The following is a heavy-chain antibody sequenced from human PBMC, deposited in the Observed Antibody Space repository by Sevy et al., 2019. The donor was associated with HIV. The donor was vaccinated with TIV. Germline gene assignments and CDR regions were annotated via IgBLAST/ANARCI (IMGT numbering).Heavy chain of an antibody. CDR3: SKDQLRSVEVDGMDV. V-gene: IGHV3-23*01. CDR2: ISGSGGST. CDR1: GFTFSSYA. D-gene: IGHD5-12*01. J-gene: IGHJ6*02. Sequence: GGSLRLSCAASGFTFSSYAMSWVRQAPGKGLEWVSAISGSGGSTYYADSVKGRFTISRDNSKNTMYLQMNSLRAEDTAVYYVSKDQLRSVEVDGMDVWGQGTTVTVSS.